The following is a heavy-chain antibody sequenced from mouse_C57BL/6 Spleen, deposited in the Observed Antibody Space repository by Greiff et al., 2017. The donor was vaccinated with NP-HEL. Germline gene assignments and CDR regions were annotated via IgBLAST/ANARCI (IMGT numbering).Heavy chain of an antibody. J-gene: IGHJ3*01. V-gene: IGHV1-4*01. CDR3: AKRADYDWFAY. Sequence: QVHVKQSGAELARPGASVKMSCKASGYTFTSYTMHWVKQRPGQGLEWIGYINPSSGYTKYNQKFKDKATLTADKSSSTAYMQLSSLTSEDSAVYYCAKRADYDWFAYWGQGTLVTVSA. D-gene: IGHD2-4*01. CDR1: GYTFTSYT. CDR2: INPSSGYT.